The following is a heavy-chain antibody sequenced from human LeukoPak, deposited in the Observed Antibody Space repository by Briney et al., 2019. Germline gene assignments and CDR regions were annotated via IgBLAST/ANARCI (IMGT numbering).Heavy chain of an antibody. CDR2: IRYDGSNE. Sequence: GGSLRLSCAASGFTFSSYGMHWVRQAPGKGLEWVAFIRYDGSNEYYADSVKGRFTISRDNSKNTLYLQMNSLRAEDTAVYYCAKEWYVAAAGIDYWGQGTLVTVSS. CDR1: GFTFSSYG. D-gene: IGHD6-13*01. CDR3: AKEWYVAAAGIDY. V-gene: IGHV3-30*02. J-gene: IGHJ4*02.